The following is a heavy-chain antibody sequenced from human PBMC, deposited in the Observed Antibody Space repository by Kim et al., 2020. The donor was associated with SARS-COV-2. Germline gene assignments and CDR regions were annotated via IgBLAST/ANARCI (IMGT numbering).Heavy chain of an antibody. CDR3: AKNSGYDYAFDS. J-gene: IGHJ4*02. CDR1: GFRFNDYA. Sequence: GGSLRLSCAASGFRFNDYAMHWVRQAPGKGLEWVSGISWNSGTIDYADSVKGRFTISRDNAKNSLFLQMNSLRTNDTAFYYCAKNSGYDYAFDSWGQGTLGTVSS. D-gene: IGHD5-12*01. V-gene: IGHV3-9*01. CDR2: ISWNSGTI.